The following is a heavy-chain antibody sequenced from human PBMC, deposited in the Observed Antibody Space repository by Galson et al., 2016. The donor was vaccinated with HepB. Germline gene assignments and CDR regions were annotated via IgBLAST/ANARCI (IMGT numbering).Heavy chain of an antibody. V-gene: IGHV3-23*01. J-gene: IGHJ4*02. Sequence: SLRLSCAASGFTFSSYVMSWVRQAPGQGLEWVSGIVGSGGTTYYADSVQGRFIVSRDNSKNILHLQMDSLRVEDTAIYYCASQQLWPSFDYWGQGILVTVSS. CDR2: IVGSGGTT. D-gene: IGHD5-18*01. CDR1: GFTFSSYV. CDR3: ASQQLWPSFDY.